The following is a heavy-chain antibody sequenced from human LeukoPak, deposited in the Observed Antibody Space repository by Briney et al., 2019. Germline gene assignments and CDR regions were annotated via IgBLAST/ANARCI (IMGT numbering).Heavy chain of an antibody. CDR2: INHSGST. CDR1: GGSFSGYY. CDR3: ASPTLGGSWYFFQH. D-gene: IGHD6-13*01. V-gene: IGHV4-34*01. Sequence: PSETLSLTCAVYGGSFSGYYWSWIRQPPGKGLEWIGEINHSGSTNYNPSLKSRVTISVDTSKNQFSLKLSSVTAADTAVYYCASPTLGGSWYFFQHWGQGTLVTVSS. J-gene: IGHJ1*01.